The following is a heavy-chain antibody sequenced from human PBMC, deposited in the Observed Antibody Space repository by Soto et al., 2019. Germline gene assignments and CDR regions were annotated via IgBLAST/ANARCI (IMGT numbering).Heavy chain of an antibody. V-gene: IGHV3-30*18. CDR2: ISYDGSNK. D-gene: IGHD6-19*01. CDR1: GFTFSSYG. J-gene: IGHJ4*02. Sequence: QVQLVESGGGVVQPGRSLRLSCAASGFTFSSYGMHWVRQAPGKGLEWVAVISYDGSNKYYADSVKGRFTISRDNSKKTLCLQMNSLGAEDAAVYYCAKGRGLGWPDYWGQGTLVTVSS. CDR3: AKGRGLGWPDY.